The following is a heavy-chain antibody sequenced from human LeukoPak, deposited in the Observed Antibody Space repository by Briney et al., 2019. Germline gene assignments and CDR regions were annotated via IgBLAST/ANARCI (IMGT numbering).Heavy chain of an antibody. V-gene: IGHV3-23*01. J-gene: IGHJ4*02. Sequence: GGSLRLSCAASGFTFSSYAMSWVRQAPGKGLEWVSAISGSGGSTYSADSVKGRFTISRDNSKNTLYLQMNSLRAEDTAVYYCAKDQWELLGYFDYCGQGTLVTASS. CDR2: ISGSGGST. CDR3: AKDQWELLGYFDY. CDR1: GFTFSSYA. D-gene: IGHD1-26*01.